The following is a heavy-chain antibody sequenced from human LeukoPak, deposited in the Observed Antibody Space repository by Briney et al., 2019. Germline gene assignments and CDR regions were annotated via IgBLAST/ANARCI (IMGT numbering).Heavy chain of an antibody. CDR2: VYWDDDK. Sequence: SGPTLVKPTQTLTLTCTFSGFSLSTSGVGVGWIRQPPGKALEWLALVYWDDDKRYSPSLKNRLTITRDTSKNQVVLTMTNMDPVDTATFYCAYRRTGGYCSSTSCSDNWFDPWAREPWSPSPQ. D-gene: IGHD2-2*01. CDR1: GFSLSTSGVG. J-gene: IGHJ5*02. CDR3: AYRRTGGYCSSTSCSDNWFDP. V-gene: IGHV2-5*02.